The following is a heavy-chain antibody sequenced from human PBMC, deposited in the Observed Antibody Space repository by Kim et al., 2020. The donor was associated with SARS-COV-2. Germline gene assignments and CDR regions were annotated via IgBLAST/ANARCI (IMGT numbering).Heavy chain of an antibody. Sequence: SETLSLTCTVSGGSISSYYWSWIRQPAGKGLEWIGRIYTSGSTNYNPSLKSRVTMSVDTSKNQFSLKLSSVTAADTAVYYCARGIYDRHHEKYFDLWGRGTLVTVSS. CDR1: GGSISSYY. V-gene: IGHV4-4*07. CDR3: ARGIYDRHHEKYFDL. D-gene: IGHD3-22*01. J-gene: IGHJ2*01. CDR2: IYTSGST.